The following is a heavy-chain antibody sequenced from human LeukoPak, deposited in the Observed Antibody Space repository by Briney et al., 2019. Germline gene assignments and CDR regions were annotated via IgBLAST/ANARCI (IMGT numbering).Heavy chain of an antibody. D-gene: IGHD3-9*01. CDR1: GFTFSSYA. CDR3: AKHWYYDILTGYSPLFDY. V-gene: IGHV3-23*01. CDR2: ISGSGGST. J-gene: IGHJ4*02. Sequence: GGSLRLSCAASGFTFSSYAMSWVRQAPGKGLEWVSTISGSGGSTYYADSVKGRFTISRDNSKNTLFLQMNSLRAEDTAVYSCAKHWYYDILTGYSPLFDYWGKGTLVTVSS.